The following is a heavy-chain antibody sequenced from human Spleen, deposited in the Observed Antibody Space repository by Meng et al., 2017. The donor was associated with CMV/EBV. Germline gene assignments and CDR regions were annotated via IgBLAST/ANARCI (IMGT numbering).Heavy chain of an antibody. Sequence: GGSLRLSCAASGFTFSSYFMHWVRQAPGKGLEWVAVVSLDGNTKYYADSVKGRFTISRDNSRNTLYLQMNNLRAEDTTVYYCARGVLPATKFLDFWGQGTLVTVSS. CDR3: ARGVLPATKFLDF. J-gene: IGHJ4*02. CDR2: VSLDGNTK. V-gene: IGHV3-30-3*01. CDR1: GFTFSSYF. D-gene: IGHD2-2*01.